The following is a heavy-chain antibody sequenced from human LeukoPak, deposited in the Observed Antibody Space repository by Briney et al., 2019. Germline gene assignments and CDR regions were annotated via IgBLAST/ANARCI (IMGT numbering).Heavy chain of an antibody. J-gene: IGHJ4*02. CDR1: GGSIRSGTDY. V-gene: IGHV4-61*02. CDR2: IYMSGST. D-gene: IGHD2-2*01. Sequence: SETQSLTCSVSGGSIRSGTDYWSWVRQPAGKGLEWIGRIYMSGSTDYNPSFKSRVTMSVDTSKNQLSLKLRSVTAADTAVYYCARDPSPGALGYWGQGTLDTVSS. CDR3: ARDPSPGALGY.